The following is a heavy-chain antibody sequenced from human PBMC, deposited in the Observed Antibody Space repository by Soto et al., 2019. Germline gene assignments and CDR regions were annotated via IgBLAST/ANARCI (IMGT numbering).Heavy chain of an antibody. Sequence: QVQLVQSGAEVKKPGSSVKVSCKASGGTFSSYAISWVRQAPGQGLEWMGGIIPIFGTANYAQKFQGRVTITADESTSTAYMELSSLRAEDTAVYYCASHRAEETMATTTGDYWGQGTLVTVSS. CDR2: IIPIFGTA. D-gene: IGHD5-12*01. CDR1: GGTFSSYA. CDR3: ASHRAEETMATTTGDY. J-gene: IGHJ4*02. V-gene: IGHV1-69*12.